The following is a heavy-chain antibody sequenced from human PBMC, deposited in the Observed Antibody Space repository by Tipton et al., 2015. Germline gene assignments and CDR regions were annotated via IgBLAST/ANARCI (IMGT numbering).Heavy chain of an antibody. CDR2: IGGTGPTI. J-gene: IGHJ4*02. CDR1: GFTFSDYF. V-gene: IGHV3-11*01. Sequence: SLRLSCAASGFTFSDYFLSWIRQAPGKGLEWVSYIGGTGPTIYYADSVKGRFTISRDNTRNSLYLQMNSLRVEDTALYYCARGATVFESWGQGTLVTVSS. CDR3: ARGATVFES.